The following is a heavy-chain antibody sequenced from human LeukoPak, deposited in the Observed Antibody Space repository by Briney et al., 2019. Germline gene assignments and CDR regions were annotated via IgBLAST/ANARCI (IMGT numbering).Heavy chain of an antibody. Sequence: PGGSLRLSCAASGFTVSSNYMSWVRQAPGKGLEWVSYISSSGSTIYYADSVKGRFTISRDNAKNSLYLQMNSLRAEDTAVYYCARVQLENDYWGQGTLVTVSS. D-gene: IGHD2-2*01. CDR3: ARVQLENDY. J-gene: IGHJ4*02. CDR1: GFTVSSNY. V-gene: IGHV3-11*01. CDR2: ISSSGSTI.